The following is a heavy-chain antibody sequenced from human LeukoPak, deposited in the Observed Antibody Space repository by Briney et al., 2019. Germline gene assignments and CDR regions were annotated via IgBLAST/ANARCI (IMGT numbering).Heavy chain of an antibody. Sequence: PSETLSLTCTVSGGSISSGSYYWSWIRQPAGKGLEWIGRIYTSGSTNYNPSLKSRVTISVDTSKNQFSLKLSSVTATDTAVYFCARSGSGRLLDYWGQGTLVTVSS. CDR1: GGSISSGSYY. J-gene: IGHJ4*02. CDR3: ARSGSGRLLDY. V-gene: IGHV4-61*02. D-gene: IGHD6-19*01. CDR2: IYTSGST.